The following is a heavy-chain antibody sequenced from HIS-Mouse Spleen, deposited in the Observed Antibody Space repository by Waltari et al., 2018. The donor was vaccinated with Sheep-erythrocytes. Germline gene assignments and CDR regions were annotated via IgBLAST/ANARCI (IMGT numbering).Heavy chain of an antibody. V-gene: IGHV4-39*07. CDR3: ARVPPGYYDFWSGPTGPRWFDP. J-gene: IGHJ5*02. D-gene: IGHD3-3*01. CDR2: IDYSGST. Sequence: QLQLQESGPGLVKPSETLSLTCTVSGGSISSSSYYWGWIRQPPGTGLEWIWSIDYSGSTYYTPSLKRRVTISVDTSKTQFSLKLSSVPDADTAVYYCARVPPGYYDFWSGPTGPRWFDPWGQGTLVTVSS. CDR1: GGSISSSSYY.